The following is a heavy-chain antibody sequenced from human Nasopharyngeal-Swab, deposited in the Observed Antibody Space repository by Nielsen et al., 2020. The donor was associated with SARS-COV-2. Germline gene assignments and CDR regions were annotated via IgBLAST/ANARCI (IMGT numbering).Heavy chain of an antibody. J-gene: IGHJ4*02. CDR3: ARKSIAAAGRWVDY. Sequence: WVRQAPGQRLEWMGWINAGNGNTKYSQEFQGRVTITRDTSASTAYMELSSLRSEDTAVYYCARKSIAAAGRWVDYWGQGTLVTVSS. D-gene: IGHD6-13*01. V-gene: IGHV1-3*01. CDR2: INAGNGNT.